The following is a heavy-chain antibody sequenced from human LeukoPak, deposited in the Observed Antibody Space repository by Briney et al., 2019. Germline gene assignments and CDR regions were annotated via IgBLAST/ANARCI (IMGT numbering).Heavy chain of an antibody. J-gene: IGHJ3*02. V-gene: IGHV3-23*01. CDR1: GFTFSFYA. Sequence: GGSLRLSCAASGFTFSFYAMSWVRQAPGKGLEWVSAFSGSGGNTYYADSVKGRFTISRDNSKNTLYLQMNSLRAEDTAVYYCARELARAFDIWGQGTMVTVSS. D-gene: IGHD1-7*01. CDR2: FSGSGGNT. CDR3: ARELARAFDI.